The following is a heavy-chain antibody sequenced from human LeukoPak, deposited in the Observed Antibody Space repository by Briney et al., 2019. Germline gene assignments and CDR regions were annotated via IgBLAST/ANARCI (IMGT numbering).Heavy chain of an antibody. CDR2: IDWDDDK. V-gene: IGHV2-70*11. D-gene: IGHD6-13*01. CDR1: GFSLSISGMC. J-gene: IGHJ6*03. Sequence: SGPTLVNPTQTLTLTCTFSGFSLSISGMCVSWIRQPPGKALEWLARIDWDDDKYYSTSLKTRLTISKDTSKNQVVLTMTNMDPVDTATYYCAHELGYYYYMDVWGKGTTVTVSS. CDR3: AHELGYYYYMDV.